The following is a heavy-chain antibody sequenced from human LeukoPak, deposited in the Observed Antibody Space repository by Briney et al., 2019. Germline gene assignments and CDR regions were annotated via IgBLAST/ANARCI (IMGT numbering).Heavy chain of an antibody. CDR3: ARRGTGGRSFDI. D-gene: IGHD2-8*02. Sequence: SETLSLTCTVSGGSVSSGSYYWTWIRQPPGEGLEWIGYISYSGSTNFNPSLKSRVTISVDTSKNQFSLNLSSVTAADTAVYYCARRGTGGRSFDIWGQGTMVTVSS. J-gene: IGHJ3*02. CDR1: GGSVSSGSYY. CDR2: ISYSGST. V-gene: IGHV4-61*01.